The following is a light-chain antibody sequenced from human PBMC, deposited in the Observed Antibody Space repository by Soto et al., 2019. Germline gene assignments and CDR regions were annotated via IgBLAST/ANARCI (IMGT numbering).Light chain of an antibody. CDR3: QQYGTSPPMYT. CDR1: QSFSGNY. CDR2: GVS. Sequence: ELVLTQSPGTLSLSPGERATLSCRASQSFSGNYLAWYQQKPGQAPRLLIYGVSSRATGIPDRFSGSGSGTDFTLSISRLEPEDFAVYYCQQYGTSPPMYTFGQGTKLEIK. V-gene: IGKV3-20*01. J-gene: IGKJ2*01.